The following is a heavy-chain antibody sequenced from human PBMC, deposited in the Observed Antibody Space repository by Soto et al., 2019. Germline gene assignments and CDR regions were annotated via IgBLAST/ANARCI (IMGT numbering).Heavy chain of an antibody. D-gene: IGHD5-18*01. V-gene: IGHV4-30-4*01. CDR3: ARGSAAKRYFDL. CDR1: GAPISGGDYH. Sequence: QVQLQESGPGLVKPSQTLSLMCTVSGAPISGGDYHWSWIRQPPGKGLEWIGYIFPSGATQYTSSLGGRITMSVATSKSHFSLKLTSVTAADTAVYFCARGSAAKRYFDLWGRGTLVTVSS. CDR2: IFPSGAT. J-gene: IGHJ2*01.